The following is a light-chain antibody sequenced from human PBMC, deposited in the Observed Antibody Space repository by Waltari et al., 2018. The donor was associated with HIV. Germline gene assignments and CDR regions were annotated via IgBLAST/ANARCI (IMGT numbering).Light chain of an antibody. CDR3: CSYAGSSFYV. CDR2: DVS. CDR1: SSDVGTYNY. J-gene: IGLJ1*01. Sequence: HSALTQPRSVSGSPGQSVTISCTGTSSDVGTYNYVSWYQQHPGKAPKLILYDVSKRPSGVPDRFSGSKSGNTASLTISGLRVEDEVDYYCCSYAGSSFYVFGTGTQVTVL. V-gene: IGLV2-11*01.